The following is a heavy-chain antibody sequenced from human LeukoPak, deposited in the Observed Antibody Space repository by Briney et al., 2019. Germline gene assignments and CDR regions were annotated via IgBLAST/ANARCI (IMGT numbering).Heavy chain of an antibody. CDR2: IKQDGSER. Sequence: GGSLRLSCAASGFTFSSYWMNWVRQAPGKGLEWVANIKQDGSERYYVDSVKGRFTISRDNAKNPLYLQMNSLRGEDTAVYYCARDPGYCSGGSCLDYWGQGTLVTVSS. D-gene: IGHD2-15*01. CDR1: GFTFSSYW. CDR3: ARDPGYCSGGSCLDY. V-gene: IGHV3-7*01. J-gene: IGHJ4*02.